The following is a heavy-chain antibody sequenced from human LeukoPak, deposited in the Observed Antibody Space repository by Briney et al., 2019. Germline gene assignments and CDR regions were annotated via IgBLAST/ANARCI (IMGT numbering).Heavy chain of an antibody. V-gene: IGHV3-73*01. CDR2: IRSKANNYAT. Sequence: GGSLRLSCAASGFTFSGSTMHWVRQASGKGLEWVGRIRSKANNYATAYATSVKGRFTLSRDDSKNTAYLQMNSLKTEDTAVYYCARGHKVVVPADAFDIWGQGTMVTVSS. D-gene: IGHD2-2*01. J-gene: IGHJ3*02. CDR1: GFTFSGST. CDR3: ARGHKVVVPADAFDI.